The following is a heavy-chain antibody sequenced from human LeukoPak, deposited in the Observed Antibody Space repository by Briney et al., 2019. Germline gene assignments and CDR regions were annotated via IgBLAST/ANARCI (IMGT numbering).Heavy chain of an antibody. CDR3: AKDRNGYSSSSGAFDI. D-gene: IGHD6-13*01. CDR1: GLSLSSYG. V-gene: IGHV3-64*01. Sequence: GGSLRLSCAATGLSLSSYGIHWVRQAPGKGLEYVSAISSNGGTTYYANSVKGRFTISRDNSKNTLYLQMGSLRAEDTAVYYCAKDRNGYSSSSGAFDIWGQGTMVTVSS. J-gene: IGHJ3*02. CDR2: ISSNGGTT.